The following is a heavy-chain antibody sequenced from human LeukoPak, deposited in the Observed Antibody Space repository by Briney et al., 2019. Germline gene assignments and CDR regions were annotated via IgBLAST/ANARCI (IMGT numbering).Heavy chain of an antibody. CDR3: ARGEVPDPFDY. Sequence: SETLSLTCTVSGGSISSYYWGWIRQPPGKGLEWIGSIYYSGSTYYNPSLKSRVTISVDTSKNQFSLKLSSVTAADTAVYYCARGEVPDPFDYWGQGTLVTVSS. V-gene: IGHV4-39*07. CDR1: GGSISSYY. J-gene: IGHJ4*02. D-gene: IGHD1-14*01. CDR2: IYYSGST.